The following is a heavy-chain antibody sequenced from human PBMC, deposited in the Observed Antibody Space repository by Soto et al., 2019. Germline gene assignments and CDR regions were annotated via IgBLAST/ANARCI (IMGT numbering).Heavy chain of an antibody. D-gene: IGHD2-2*01. CDR3: ARVKTVPAANYYNWFDP. J-gene: IGHJ5*02. Sequence: ASVKVSCKASGYTFTSYVMHWVRQAPGQRLEWMGWINADNGKTKYSQKLQGRVTMTTDTSTSTAYMELRSLRSDDTAVYYCARVKTVPAANYYNWFDPWGQGTLVTVS. CDR2: INADNGKT. V-gene: IGHV1-3*01. CDR1: GYTFTSYV.